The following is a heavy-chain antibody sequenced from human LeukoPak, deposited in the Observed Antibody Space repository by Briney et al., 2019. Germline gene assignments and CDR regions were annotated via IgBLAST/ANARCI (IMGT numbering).Heavy chain of an antibody. V-gene: IGHV4-38-2*01. CDR1: GYSISSCYY. D-gene: IGHD6-13*01. J-gene: IGHJ4*02. Sequence: PSETLSLTCAVSGYSISSCYYWGWIRQPPGKGLEWIGSIYHSGSTYYNPSLKSRVTISVDTSKNQFSLKLSSVTAADTAVYYCASLSSYLEDYWGQGTLVTVSS. CDR3: ASLSSYLEDY. CDR2: IYHSGST.